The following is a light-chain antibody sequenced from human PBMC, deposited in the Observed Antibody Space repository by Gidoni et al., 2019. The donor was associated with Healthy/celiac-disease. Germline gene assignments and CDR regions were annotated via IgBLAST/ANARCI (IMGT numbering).Light chain of an antibody. J-gene: IGLJ2*01. CDR1: KLGDKY. CDR3: QAWDSSTAVV. CDR2: QYS. Sequence: SYELTQPPSVSVSPGQTASITCYGDKLGDKYACWYQQKPGQSPVLVIYQYSKRPSGIPERFSGSNSGNTATLTISGTQAMEEADYYCQAWDSSTAVVFGGGTKLTVL. V-gene: IGLV3-1*01.